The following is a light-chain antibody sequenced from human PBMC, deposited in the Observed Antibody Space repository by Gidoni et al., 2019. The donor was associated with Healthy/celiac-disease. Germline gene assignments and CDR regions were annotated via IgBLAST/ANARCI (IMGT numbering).Light chain of an antibody. CDR3: CSYAGSSTVG. CDR1: SSDVGSYNL. Sequence: QSALPPPASASGPPGQSITISCTGTSSDVGSYNLVSWYQQHPGKAPKLMIYEGSKRPSGVSNRFSGSKSGNTASLTISGLQAEDEADYYCCSYAGSSTVGFGGGTKLTVL. V-gene: IGLV2-23*03. CDR2: EGS. J-gene: IGLJ2*01.